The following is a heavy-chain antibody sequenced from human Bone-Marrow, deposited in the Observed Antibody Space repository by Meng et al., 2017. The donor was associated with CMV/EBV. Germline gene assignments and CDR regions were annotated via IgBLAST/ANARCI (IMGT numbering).Heavy chain of an antibody. D-gene: IGHD3-22*01. J-gene: IGHJ6*02. CDR2: IVVGRGST. CDR1: GFNLSSSG. Sequence: SVTVSCKASGFNLSSSGVHWVRQARGQRPEWIGWIVVGRGSTNYAQKFQERVTITRDMSTGTAYMELRSLRSEDTAVYYCATKPFSRYPYYYYGMDVWGQGTTVTVSS. V-gene: IGHV1-58*01. CDR3: ATKPFSRYPYYYYGMDV.